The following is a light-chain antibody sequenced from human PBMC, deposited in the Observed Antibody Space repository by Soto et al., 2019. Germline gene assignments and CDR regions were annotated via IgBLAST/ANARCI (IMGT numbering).Light chain of an antibody. CDR1: NVGNKA. V-gene: IGLV1-36*01. J-gene: IGLJ3*02. CDR3: AIWDDSVDGWV. CDR2: YDD. Sequence: QPVLTQPPSVSEAPGQRVTISCSGSNVGNKAVNWYQQLPGKAPKLLLYYDDMLSSGVSDRFSGSKSGTSASLAISGLHNDYDGDYYCAIWDDSVDGWVFGGGTKLTVL.